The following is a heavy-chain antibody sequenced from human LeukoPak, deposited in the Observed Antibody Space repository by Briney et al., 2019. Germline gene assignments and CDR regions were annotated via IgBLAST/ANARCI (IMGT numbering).Heavy chain of an antibody. CDR2: ISAYNGNT. V-gene: IGHV1-18*01. CDR3: ARDPAYCGGDCYVGY. Sequence: GASVKVSCKASGYTFTSYGISWVRQAPGQGLEWMGWISAYNGNTNYAQKLQGRVTMTTDTSTSTAYMELRSLRSDDTAVYYCARDPAYCGGDCYVGYWGQGTLVTVSS. D-gene: IGHD2-21*02. J-gene: IGHJ4*02. CDR1: GYTFTSYG.